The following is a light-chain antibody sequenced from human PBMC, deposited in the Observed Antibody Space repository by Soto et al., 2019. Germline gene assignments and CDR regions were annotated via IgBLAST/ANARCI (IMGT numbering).Light chain of an antibody. CDR3: VAWDDSLNGVI. V-gene: IGLV1-44*01. J-gene: IGLJ2*01. CDR1: SSNIGSNT. Sequence: QSVLTQPPSASGTPGQRVTISCSGSSSNIGSNTVNWYQQLPGTAPKLLIYRNNQRPSGVPDRLSGSKSGTSASLAISGLQSEDETDYYCVAWDDSLNGVIFGGGTKVTVL. CDR2: RNN.